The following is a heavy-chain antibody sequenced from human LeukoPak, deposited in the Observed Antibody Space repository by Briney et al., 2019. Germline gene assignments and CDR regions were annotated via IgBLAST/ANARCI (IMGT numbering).Heavy chain of an antibody. D-gene: IGHD5-24*01. Sequence: GGSLRLSCAAPGFTFSSFEMTWVRQAPGKGLEWVSYLSGSGTTIYYADSVKGRFTISRDNAKNSLYLQMNSLRAEDTAVYYCARVESRWIQLGGSFDYWGQGSLVTVSS. V-gene: IGHV3-48*03. CDR2: LSGSGTTI. J-gene: IGHJ4*02. CDR3: ARVESRWIQLGGSFDY. CDR1: GFTFSSFE.